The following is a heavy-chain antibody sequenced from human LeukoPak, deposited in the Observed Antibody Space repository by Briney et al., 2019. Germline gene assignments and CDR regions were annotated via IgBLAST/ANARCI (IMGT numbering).Heavy chain of an antibody. Sequence: GGSLRLSCAASGFSVSSTYMSWVRQAPGEGLQWVSVLFNAGITYYADSVRGRFTISRDNSKNTLYLEMNSLRAEDTAVYYCARDRRIVGAHAGFDYWGQGTLVTVSS. CDR2: LFNAGIT. J-gene: IGHJ4*02. CDR3: ARDRRIVGAHAGFDY. V-gene: IGHV3-53*01. CDR1: GFSVSSTY. D-gene: IGHD1-26*01.